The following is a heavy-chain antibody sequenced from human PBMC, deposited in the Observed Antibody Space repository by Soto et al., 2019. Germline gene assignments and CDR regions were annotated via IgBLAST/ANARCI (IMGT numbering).Heavy chain of an antibody. D-gene: IGHD1-26*01. Sequence: VQLVESGGGVVQPGRSLRLSCAASGFMFSSYGMHWVRQAPGKGLEWVAVISYDGSNKYYEDSVRGRFTISRDNSKNTLYLQMNSLRAEDTAVYYCATDSGSYDDYWGQGTLVTVSS. CDR3: ATDSGSYDDY. V-gene: IGHV3-30*03. CDR2: ISYDGSNK. CDR1: GFMFSSYG. J-gene: IGHJ4*02.